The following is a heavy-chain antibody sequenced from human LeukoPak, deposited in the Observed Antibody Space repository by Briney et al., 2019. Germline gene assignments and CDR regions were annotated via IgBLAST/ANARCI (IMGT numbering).Heavy chain of an antibody. Sequence: EGSLRLSCAASGFTFSSYGMHWVRQAPGKGLEWVAVISYDGSNKYYADSVKGRFTISRDNSKNTLYLQMNSLRAEDTAVYYCANLMRETTVTTIDYWGQGTLVTVSS. J-gene: IGHJ4*02. D-gene: IGHD4-17*01. CDR3: ANLMRETTVTTIDY. CDR1: GFTFSSYG. V-gene: IGHV3-30*18. CDR2: ISYDGSNK.